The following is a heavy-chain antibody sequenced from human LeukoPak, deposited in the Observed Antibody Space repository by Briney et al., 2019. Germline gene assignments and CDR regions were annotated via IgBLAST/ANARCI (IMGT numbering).Heavy chain of an antibody. D-gene: IGHD3-10*01. V-gene: IGHV4-59*01. CDR3: ASSPITGCGSGSHGAFDI. CDR1: GGSISSYY. J-gene: IGHJ3*02. Sequence: SETLSLTCTVSGGSISSYYWSWIRQPPGKGLEWIGYIYYSGSTNYNPSLKSRVTISVDTSKNQFSLKLSSVTAADTAVYYCASSPITGCGSGSHGAFDIWGQGTMVTVSS. CDR2: IYYSGST.